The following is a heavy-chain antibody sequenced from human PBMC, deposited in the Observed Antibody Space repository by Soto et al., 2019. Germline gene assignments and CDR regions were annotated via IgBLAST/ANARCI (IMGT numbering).Heavy chain of an antibody. D-gene: IGHD3-3*02. Sequence: QLQLMQSGAEVKKPGSSVKVSCKASGGTFSSYAISWLRQAPGQGLEWMGGIIPSSDTPNYAQKFQGRVKITTDESTSTAYMELSSLRSEDTAVYYCARPFLSYNGFDPWGQGNLVTVSS. V-gene: IGHV1-69*01. CDR3: ARPFLSYNGFDP. J-gene: IGHJ5*02. CDR2: IIPSSDTP. CDR1: GGTFSSYA.